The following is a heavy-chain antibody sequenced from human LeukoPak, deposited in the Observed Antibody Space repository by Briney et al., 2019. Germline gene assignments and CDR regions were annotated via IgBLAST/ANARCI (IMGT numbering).Heavy chain of an antibody. CDR2: IKQDGSGK. Sequence: GGSLRLSCAASGFTFSSYWMSWVRQAPGKGLEWVANIKQDGSGKYYVDSVKGRFTISRDNAKNSLYLQMNSLRAEDTAVYYCAREGVYCSSTSCYCGYWGQGTLVTVSS. CDR1: GFTFSSYW. CDR3: AREGVYCSSTSCYCGY. V-gene: IGHV3-7*01. J-gene: IGHJ4*02. D-gene: IGHD2-2*01.